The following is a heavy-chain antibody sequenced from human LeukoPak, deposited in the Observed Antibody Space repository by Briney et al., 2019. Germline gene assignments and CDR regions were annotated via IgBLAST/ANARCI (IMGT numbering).Heavy chain of an antibody. D-gene: IGHD4-4*01. Sequence: GGSLRLSCAASGFTFSSYAMSWVRQAPGKGLEWVSAISGSGGSTYYADSVKGRFTISRDNSKNTLYLQMNSLRAEDTAVYYCAKNHYSNYVSYYWFDPWGQGTLVTVSS. V-gene: IGHV3-23*01. CDR1: GFTFSSYA. CDR3: AKNHYSNYVSYYWFDP. CDR2: ISGSGGST. J-gene: IGHJ5*02.